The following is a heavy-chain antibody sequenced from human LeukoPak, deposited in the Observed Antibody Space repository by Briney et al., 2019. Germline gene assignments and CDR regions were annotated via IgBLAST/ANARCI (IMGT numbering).Heavy chain of an antibody. V-gene: IGHV3-23*01. CDR3: ARVFGRWELLYYYYMDV. CDR2: ISGSGGST. D-gene: IGHD2-15*01. CDR1: GFTFSSYA. Sequence: PGGSLRLSCAASGFTFSSYAMSWVRQAPGKGLEWVSAISGSGGSTYYADSVKGRFTISRDNSKNTLYLQMNSLRAEDTAVYHCARVFGRWELLYYYYMDVWGKGTTVTVSS. J-gene: IGHJ6*03.